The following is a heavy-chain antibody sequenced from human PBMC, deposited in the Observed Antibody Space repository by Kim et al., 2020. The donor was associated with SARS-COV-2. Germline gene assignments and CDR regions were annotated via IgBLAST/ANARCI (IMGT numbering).Heavy chain of an antibody. CDR2: IRSKAYGGTT. CDR3: TRTTPPGRGAFDI. CDR1: GFTFGDYA. J-gene: IGHJ3*02. V-gene: IGHV3-49*04. D-gene: IGHD3-10*01. Sequence: GGSLRLSCTASGFTFGDYAMSWVRQAPGKGLEWVGFIRSKAYGGTTEYAASVKGRFTISRDDSKSIAYLQMNSLKTEDTAVYYCTRTTPPGRGAFDIWGQGTMVTVSS.